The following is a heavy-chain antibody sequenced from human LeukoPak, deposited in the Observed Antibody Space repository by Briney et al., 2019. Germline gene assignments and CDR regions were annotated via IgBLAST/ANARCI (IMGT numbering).Heavy chain of an antibody. CDR1: GFTFSSYG. V-gene: IGHV3-30*02. Sequence: GGSLRLSCAASGFTFSSYGMHWVRQAPGKGLEWVAFIRYDGSNKYYADSVKGRFTISRDNSKNTLYLQMNSLRAEDTAVYYCAKSGDKNWTEAYFDYWGQGTLVTVSS. CDR3: AKSGDKNWTEAYFDY. J-gene: IGHJ4*02. CDR2: IRYDGSNK. D-gene: IGHD1-1*01.